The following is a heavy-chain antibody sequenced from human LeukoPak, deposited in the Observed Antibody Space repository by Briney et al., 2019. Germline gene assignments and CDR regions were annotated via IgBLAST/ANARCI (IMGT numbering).Heavy chain of an antibody. D-gene: IGHD2-2*02. CDR1: GFNFDDYA. J-gene: IGHJ6*03. V-gene: IGHV3-43D*04. CDR3: ARDRCRSSSCYTGRGMAYYMDV. CDR2: ISWDGGST. Sequence: GRSLRLSCAASGFNFDDYAMYWVRQSPGKGLEWVSLISWDGGSTYYSDSVKGRFIISRDNSKNSLYLQMNSLRVEDTALYYCARDRCRSSSCYTGRGMAYYMDVWGRGTTVSVSS.